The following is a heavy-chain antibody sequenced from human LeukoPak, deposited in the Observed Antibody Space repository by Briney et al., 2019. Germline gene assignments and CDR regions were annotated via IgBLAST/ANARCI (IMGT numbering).Heavy chain of an antibody. CDR1: GGSISSYY. V-gene: IGHV4-59*01. CDR3: ARVKKEYQLLNGAFDI. J-gene: IGHJ3*02. D-gene: IGHD2-2*01. Sequence: SETLSLTCTVSGGSISSYYWSWIRQPPGKGLEWIGYIYYSGSTNYNPSLKSRVTISVDTSKNQFSLKLSSVTAADTAVYYCARVKKEYQLLNGAFDIWGQGTMVTVSS. CDR2: IYYSGST.